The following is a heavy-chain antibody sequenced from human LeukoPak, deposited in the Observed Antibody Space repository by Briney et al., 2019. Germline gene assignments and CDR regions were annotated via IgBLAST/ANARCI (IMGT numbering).Heavy chain of an antibody. CDR2: ISWDGGST. CDR3: AKDMGRSPYYYYGMDV. D-gene: IGHD1-26*01. J-gene: IGHJ6*02. Sequence: GGSLRLSCAASGFTFDDYTMHWVRQAPGKGLEWVSLISWDGGSTYYADSVKGRFTISSDNSKNSLYLQMNSLRTEDTALYYCAKDMGRSPYYYYGMDVWGQGTTVTVSS. CDR1: GFTFDDYT. V-gene: IGHV3-43*01.